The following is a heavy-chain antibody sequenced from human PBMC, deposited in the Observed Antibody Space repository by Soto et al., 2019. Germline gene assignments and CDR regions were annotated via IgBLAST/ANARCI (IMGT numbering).Heavy chain of an antibody. CDR2: ISYDGSNK. Sequence: QVQLVESGGGVVQPGRSLRLSCAASGFTFSSYAMHWVRQAPGKGLEWVAVISYDGSNKYYADSVKGRFTISRDNSKNTLYLQMNSLRAEDTAVYYCARGDEWELRRGAFDYWGQGTLVTVSS. V-gene: IGHV3-30-3*01. D-gene: IGHD1-26*01. CDR1: GFTFSSYA. J-gene: IGHJ4*02. CDR3: ARGDEWELRRGAFDY.